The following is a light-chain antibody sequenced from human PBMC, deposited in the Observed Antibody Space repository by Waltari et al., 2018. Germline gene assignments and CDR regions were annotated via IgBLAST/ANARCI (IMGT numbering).Light chain of an antibody. CDR2: EGT. J-gene: IGLJ2*01. V-gene: IGLV2-23*01. Sequence: QSALTQPASVSGSPGQSITISCTGSTSDVGGYNLVFWYRQFPNKAPQLIIYEGTRRPSGVSSRFSASKSGNTASLTISGLQAEDEALYFCSSYARSDNSVLFGGGTQLSVL. CDR3: SSYARSDNSVL. CDR1: TSDVGGYNL.